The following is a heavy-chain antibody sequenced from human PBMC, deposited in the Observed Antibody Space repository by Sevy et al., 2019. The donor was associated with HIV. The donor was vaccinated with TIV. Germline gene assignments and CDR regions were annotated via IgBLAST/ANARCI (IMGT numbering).Heavy chain of an antibody. CDR2: ISMRGGTT. CDR3: ARDGWNRRNWFDY. Sequence: GGSLRLSCIASGFTFSSYSMNWVRQTPGKGLEWVSYISMRGGTTYYADSVKGRFTISRDNAKNSLYLQMNSLRDEDTAMYYCARDGWNRRNWFDYWGPGTLVTVSS. CDR1: GFTFSSYS. D-gene: IGHD1-1*01. J-gene: IGHJ4*02. V-gene: IGHV3-48*02.